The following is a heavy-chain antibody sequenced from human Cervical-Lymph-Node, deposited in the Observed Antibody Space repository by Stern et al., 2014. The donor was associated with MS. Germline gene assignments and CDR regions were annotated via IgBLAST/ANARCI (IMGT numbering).Heavy chain of an antibody. CDR2: TKYDGSEK. CDR3: AREGYCDY. D-gene: IGHD2-15*01. V-gene: IGHV3-7*01. Sequence: EVQLVESGGGLVQPGGSLRLSCTASGFIFSNSWMTWVRQAPVKGLEWVANTKYDGSEKNYVDSVKGRFTISRDNAKNTLYLQMNSLRAEDTAMYYCAREGYCDYWGQGTLVTVSS. CDR1: GFIFSNSW. J-gene: IGHJ4*02.